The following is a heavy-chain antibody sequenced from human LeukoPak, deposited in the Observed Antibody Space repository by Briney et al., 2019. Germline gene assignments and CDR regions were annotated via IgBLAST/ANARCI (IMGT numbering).Heavy chain of an antibody. Sequence: SETLSLTCAVSGGSISSSNWWSWVRQPPGQGLEWIGEIYHSGSTNYNPSLKSRVTISVDKSKNQFSLKLSSVTAADTAVYYCARIRYSSGWYPYYFDYWGQGTLVTVSS. CDR3: ARIRYSSGWYPYYFDY. CDR1: GGSISSSNW. CDR2: IYHSGST. J-gene: IGHJ4*02. V-gene: IGHV4-4*02. D-gene: IGHD6-19*01.